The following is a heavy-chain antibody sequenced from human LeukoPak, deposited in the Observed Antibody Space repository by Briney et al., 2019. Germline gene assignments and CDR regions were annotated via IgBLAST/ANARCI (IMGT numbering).Heavy chain of an antibody. D-gene: IGHD6-13*01. V-gene: IGHV3-23*01. CDR3: AKGRGFSSSWFLGEDWFDP. Sequence: GGSLRLSCAASGFTFSSYAMSWVRQAPGKGLEWVSAISGSGGSTYYADSVKGRFTISRDNSKNTLYLQMNSLRAEDTAVYYCAKGRGFSSSWFLGEDWFDPWGQGTLVTVSS. CDR2: ISGSGGST. J-gene: IGHJ5*02. CDR1: GFTFSSYA.